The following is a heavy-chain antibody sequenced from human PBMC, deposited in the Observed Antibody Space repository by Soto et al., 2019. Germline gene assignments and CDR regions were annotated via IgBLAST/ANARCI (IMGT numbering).Heavy chain of an antibody. CDR2: IIPILGIA. J-gene: IGHJ6*03. Sequence: SMKVSCKASGSTFSSYPITLVPQAPGQGLEWMGRIIPILGIANYAQKFQGRVTITADKSTSTAYMEMSSLRSEDTDVYYCARTVANIREVSPVYYYMDVWGKGTTVTVSS. D-gene: IGHD2-21*01. CDR3: ARTVANIREVSPVYYYMDV. V-gene: IGHV1-69*02. CDR1: GSTFSSYP.